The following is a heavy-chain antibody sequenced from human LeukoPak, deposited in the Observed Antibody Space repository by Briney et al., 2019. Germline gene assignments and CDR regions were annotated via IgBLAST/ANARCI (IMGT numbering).Heavy chain of an antibody. J-gene: IGHJ6*03. D-gene: IGHD2-15*01. V-gene: IGHV3-23*01. CDR3: AKNXXXGAYCSGGSCYPYYYYYMDV. CDR1: GLTFSRYG. Sequence: GGSLRLSCAASGLTFSRYGMSWVRQAPGKGLEWVSAISTTGGSTYYADSVKGRFTISRDNSKNTLYLQMNSLRAEDTAIYYCAKNXXXGAYCSGGSCYPYYYYYMDVWGKGTTVTISS. CDR2: ISTTGGST.